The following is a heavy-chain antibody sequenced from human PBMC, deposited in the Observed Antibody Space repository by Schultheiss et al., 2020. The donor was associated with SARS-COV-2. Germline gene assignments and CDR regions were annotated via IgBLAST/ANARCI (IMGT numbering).Heavy chain of an antibody. V-gene: IGHV4-4*02. J-gene: IGHJ4*02. Sequence: SETLSLTCAVSGGSISSSNWWSWVRQPPGKGLEWIGEINHSGSTNYNPSLKSRVTISVDTSKNQFSLKLSSVTAADTAVYYCARDGGSSWYRGFDYWGQGTLVTVSS. CDR2: INHSGST. D-gene: IGHD6-13*01. CDR3: ARDGGSSWYRGFDY. CDR1: GGSISSSNW.